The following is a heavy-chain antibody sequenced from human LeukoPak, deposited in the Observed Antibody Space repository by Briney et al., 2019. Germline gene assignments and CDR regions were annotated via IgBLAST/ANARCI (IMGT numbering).Heavy chain of an antibody. J-gene: IGHJ4*02. Sequence: ASVKVSCKVSGYTLTELSMHWVRQAPGKGLEWMGGFDPEDGETIYAQKFQGRVTMTEDTSTDTAYMELSSLRSEDTAVYYCATHFLWFGESLLRYWGQGTLVTVSS. CDR2: FDPEDGET. D-gene: IGHD3-10*01. V-gene: IGHV1-24*01. CDR1: GYTLTELS. CDR3: ATHFLWFGESLLRY.